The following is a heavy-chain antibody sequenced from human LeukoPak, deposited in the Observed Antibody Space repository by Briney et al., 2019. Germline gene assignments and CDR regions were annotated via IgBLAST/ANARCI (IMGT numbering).Heavy chain of an antibody. CDR1: GGTFSSYA. D-gene: IGHD3-22*01. CDR2: IILIFGTA. J-gene: IGHJ4*02. V-gene: IGHV1-69*05. CDR3: ARYYYDSSGYQGFFDY. Sequence: SVKVSCKASGGTFSSYAISWVRQAPGQGLEWMGGIILIFGTANYAQKFQGRVTITTDESTSTAYMELSSLRSEDTAVYYCARYYYDSSGYQGFFDYWGQGTLVTVSS.